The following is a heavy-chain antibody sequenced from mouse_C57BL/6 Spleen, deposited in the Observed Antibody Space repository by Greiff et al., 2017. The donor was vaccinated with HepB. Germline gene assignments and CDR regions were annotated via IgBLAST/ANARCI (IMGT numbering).Heavy chain of an antibody. CDR1: GFTFSDYG. CDR2: ISSGISTI. V-gene: IGHV5-17*01. CDR3: VPYYYGSSSYDAMDY. Sequence: VQLKESGGGLVKPGGSLKLSCAASGFTFSDYGMHWVRQAPEKGLEWVAYISSGISTIYYADTVKGRFTISRDNAKNTLFLQMTSLRSEDTAMYYCVPYYYGSSSYDAMDYWGQGTSVTVSS. D-gene: IGHD1-1*01. J-gene: IGHJ4*01.